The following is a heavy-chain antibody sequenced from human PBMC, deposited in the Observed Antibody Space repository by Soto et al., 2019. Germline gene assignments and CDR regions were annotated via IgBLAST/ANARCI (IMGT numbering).Heavy chain of an antibody. CDR2: INHSGST. J-gene: IGHJ4*02. CDR3: ARSEATGLDY. V-gene: IGHV4-34*01. D-gene: IGHD1-26*01. CDR1: GWSFSGYY. Sequence: TSETLSLTCAFYGWSFSGYYWSWIRQPPGKGLEWIGEINHSGSTNYNPSLKSRVTISVDTSKNQFSLKLSSVTAADTAVYYCARSEATGLDYWGQGTLVTV.